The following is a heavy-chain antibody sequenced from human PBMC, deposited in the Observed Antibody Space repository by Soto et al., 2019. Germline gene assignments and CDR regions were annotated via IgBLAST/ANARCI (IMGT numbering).Heavy chain of an antibody. CDR1: GGTFSSSA. CDR2: IIPIFGTA. CDR3: ARDVSGIAVAVRWFDP. D-gene: IGHD6-19*01. J-gene: IGHJ5*02. V-gene: IGHV1-69*06. Sequence: ASVKVYCTSSGGTFSSSAISLVRQAPEQGLEWMGGIIPIFGTANYAQKFQGRVTITADKSTSTAYMELSSLRSEDTAVYDCARDVSGIAVAVRWFDPRGQGTPVTVSS.